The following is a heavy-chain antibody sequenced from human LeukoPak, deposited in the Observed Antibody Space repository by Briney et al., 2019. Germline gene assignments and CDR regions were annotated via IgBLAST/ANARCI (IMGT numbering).Heavy chain of an antibody. J-gene: IGHJ4*02. CDR1: GFTFSNYD. Sequence: GGSLRLSCAASGFTFSNYDMNWVRQAPGRGLEWISYISSSSTIYYADSVKGRFTISRDNAKNTLYLQMNSLRAEDTAVYYCARDPDYGDYLFYFDYWGQGTLVTVSS. CDR2: ISSSSTI. CDR3: ARDPDYGDYLFYFDY. D-gene: IGHD4-17*01. V-gene: IGHV3-69-1*01.